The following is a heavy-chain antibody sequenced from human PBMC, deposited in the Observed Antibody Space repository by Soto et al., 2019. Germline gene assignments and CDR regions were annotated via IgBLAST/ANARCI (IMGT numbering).Heavy chain of an antibody. CDR2: MNPNSGNT. Sequence: ASVKVSCKASGYTFTSYDINWVRQATGQGLEWMGWMNPNSGNTGYAQKFQGRVTMTRNTSISTAYMELSSLRSEDTAVYYCARSYYDYVWGSYRYSLQHRFDPWGQGTLVTVSS. CDR1: GYTFTSYD. CDR3: ARSYYDYVWGSYRYSLQHRFDP. D-gene: IGHD3-16*02. J-gene: IGHJ5*02. V-gene: IGHV1-8*01.